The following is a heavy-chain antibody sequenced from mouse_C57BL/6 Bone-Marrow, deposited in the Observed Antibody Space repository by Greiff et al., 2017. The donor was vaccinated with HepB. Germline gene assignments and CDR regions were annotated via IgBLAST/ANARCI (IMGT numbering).Heavy chain of an antibody. CDR3: ARRYYGSSPYAMDY. Sequence: VKLQESGAELVRPGASVKLSCKASGYTFTDYYINWVKQRPGQGLEWIARIYPGSGNTYYNEKFKGKATLTAEKSSSTAYMQLSSLTSEDSAVYFCARRYYGSSPYAMDYWGQGTSVTVSS. CDR1: GYTFTDYY. CDR2: IYPGSGNT. J-gene: IGHJ4*01. D-gene: IGHD1-1*01. V-gene: IGHV1-76*01.